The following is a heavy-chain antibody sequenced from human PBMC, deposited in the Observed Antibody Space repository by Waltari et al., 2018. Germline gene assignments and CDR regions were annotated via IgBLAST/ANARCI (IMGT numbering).Heavy chain of an antibody. J-gene: IGHJ6*03. V-gene: IGHV3-7*03. Sequence: EVQLVESGGGLVQPGGSLRLSCAASGFTFSSYWMSWVRQAPGKGLEWVANIKQDGSEKYYVDSVKGRFTISRDNAKNSLYLQMNSLRAEDTAVYYCARPSSRDGAYMDVWGKGTTVTVSS. CDR2: IKQDGSEK. CDR3: ARPSSRDGAYMDV. CDR1: GFTFSSYW.